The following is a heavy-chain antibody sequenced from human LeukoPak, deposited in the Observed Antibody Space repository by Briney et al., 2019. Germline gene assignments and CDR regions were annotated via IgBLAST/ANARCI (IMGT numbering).Heavy chain of an antibody. V-gene: IGHV3-11*04. D-gene: IGHD3-22*01. CDR1: GFTFSDYN. CDR2: ISRSGSTK. CDR3: ARGYYYDSSGYTRDAFDI. J-gene: IGHJ3*02. Sequence: PGGSLRLSCAASGFTFSDYNMRWVRQAPGKGLEWDSSISRSGSTKNYADSVKGRFTISRDNAKNSLYLQMNSLRAEDTAVYYCARGYYYDSSGYTRDAFDIWGQETMVTVSS.